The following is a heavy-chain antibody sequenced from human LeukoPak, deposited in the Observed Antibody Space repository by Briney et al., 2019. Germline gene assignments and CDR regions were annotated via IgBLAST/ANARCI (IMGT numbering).Heavy chain of an antibody. J-gene: IGHJ4*02. CDR1: GYTFTSYY. CDR2: INPSCRTT. V-gene: IGHV1-46*01. Sequence: ASVKVSCKASGYTFTSYYMHWVRQAPGQGVERMGIINPSCRTTSYTQKFQGRVTMTRDTSTTTVYMELSSLRSQDTAVYYCARHKEVGDYYYFYYWGQGTLVTVSS. CDR3: ARHKEVGDYYYFYY. D-gene: IGHD2/OR15-2a*01.